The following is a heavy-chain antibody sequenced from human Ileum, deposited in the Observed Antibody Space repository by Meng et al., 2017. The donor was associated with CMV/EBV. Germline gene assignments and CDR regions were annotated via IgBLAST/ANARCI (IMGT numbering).Heavy chain of an antibody. Sequence: GESLKISCAASGFTFDDYTMHWVRQPPGKGLEWVSLINWDGGTTYYAASVKGRFTISRDNAKNSLYLEMNNLKVEDTAVYYCARSTLQTFDSSGQSHWGQGTLVTVSS. CDR3: ARSTLQTFDSSGQSH. J-gene: IGHJ1*01. CDR2: INWDGGTT. D-gene: IGHD3-22*01. CDR1: GFTFDDYT. V-gene: IGHV3-43*01.